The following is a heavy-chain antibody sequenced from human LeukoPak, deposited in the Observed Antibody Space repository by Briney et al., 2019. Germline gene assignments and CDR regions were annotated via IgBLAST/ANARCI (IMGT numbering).Heavy chain of an antibody. CDR2: IVHSGNT. CDR1: GGSFSGYY. J-gene: IGHJ3*02. Sequence: KPSETLSLTCAVYGGSFSGYYWSWIRQPPGKGLEWIGEIVHSGNTKYNPSLKSRVTISVDTSKNQFSLNLTSVTAADTAVYYCAKGRYGLNAFDIWGQGTMVTVSS. CDR3: AKGRYGLNAFDI. D-gene: IGHD4-17*01. V-gene: IGHV4-34*01.